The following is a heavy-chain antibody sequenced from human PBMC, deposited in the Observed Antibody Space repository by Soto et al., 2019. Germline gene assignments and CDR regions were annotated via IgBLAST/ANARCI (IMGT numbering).Heavy chain of an antibody. CDR1: GFTFDDYA. CDR3: AKDLYYDFWSGYHNGMDV. Sequence: PGGSLRLSCAASGFTFDDYAMHWVRQAPGKGLEWVSGISWNSGSIGYADSVKGRFTISRDNAKNSLYLQMNSLRAEDTALYYCAKDLYYDFWSGYHNGMDVWGQGTTVTVSS. CDR2: ISWNSGSI. J-gene: IGHJ6*02. D-gene: IGHD3-3*01. V-gene: IGHV3-9*01.